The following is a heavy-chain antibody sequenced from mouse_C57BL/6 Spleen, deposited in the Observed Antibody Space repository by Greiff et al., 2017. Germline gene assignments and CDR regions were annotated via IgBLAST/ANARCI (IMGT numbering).Heavy chain of an antibody. J-gene: IGHJ4*01. Sequence: QVQLKESGAELVRPGASVKLSCKASGYTFTDYYINWVKQRPGQGLAWIARIYPGSGNTYYNEKFKGKATLTAEKSSSTAYMQLSSLTSEDSAVXFCARGGLLRSLYYYAMDYWGQGTSVTVSS. CDR2: IYPGSGNT. CDR3: ARGGLLRSLYYYAMDY. D-gene: IGHD1-1*01. V-gene: IGHV1-76*01. CDR1: GYTFTDYY.